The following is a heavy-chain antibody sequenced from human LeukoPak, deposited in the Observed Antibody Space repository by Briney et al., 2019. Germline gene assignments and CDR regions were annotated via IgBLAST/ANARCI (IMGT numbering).Heavy chain of an antibody. V-gene: IGHV3-30*18. CDR3: AKDRIVTSGYYQLQGYYFDY. CDR2: ISYDGSNK. D-gene: IGHD3-22*01. CDR1: GFTFSSYG. Sequence: GGSLRLSCAASGFTFSSYGMHWVRQAPGKGLEWVAVISYDGSNKYYADSAKGRFTISRDNSKNALYLQMNSLRAEDTAVYYCAKDRIVTSGYYQLQGYYFDYWGQGTLVTVSS. J-gene: IGHJ4*02.